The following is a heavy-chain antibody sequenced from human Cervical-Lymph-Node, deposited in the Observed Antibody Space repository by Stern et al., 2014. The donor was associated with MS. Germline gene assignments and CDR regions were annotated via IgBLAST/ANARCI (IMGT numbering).Heavy chain of an antibody. CDR3: ARGLLGSENAFDI. Sequence: VQLVESGAEVKKPGASVKVSCKASGYTFTSYGISWVRQAPGQGLEWMGCISAYKDNTNYAQKLQGRVTMTTDASTSTACMELRSLRSDDTAVYYCARGLLGSENAFDIWGQGTMVTVSS. CDR1: GYTFTSYG. CDR2: ISAYKDNT. V-gene: IGHV1-18*01. J-gene: IGHJ3*02. D-gene: IGHD2-15*01.